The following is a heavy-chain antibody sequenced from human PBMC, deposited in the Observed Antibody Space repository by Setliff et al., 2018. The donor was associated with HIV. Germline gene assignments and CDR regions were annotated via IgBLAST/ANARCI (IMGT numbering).Heavy chain of an antibody. CDR1: GFTFGSYW. CDR3: VSTPGVFYFDF. CDR2: IKGDGSTT. Sequence: GGSLRLSCAASGFTFGSYWLSWVRQAPGQGLEYVAHIKGDGSTTKYVDSVRGRFTISRDNAKKSLYLQMNSLRAEDTAVYYCVSTPGVFYFDFWGQGTPV. D-gene: IGHD2-15*01. V-gene: IGHV3-7*03. J-gene: IGHJ4*02.